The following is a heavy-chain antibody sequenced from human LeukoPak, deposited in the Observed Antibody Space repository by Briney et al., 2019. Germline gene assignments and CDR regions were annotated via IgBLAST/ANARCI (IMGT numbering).Heavy chain of an antibody. D-gene: IGHD5-18*01. CDR1: GGSISSYY. V-gene: IGHV4-59*01. J-gene: IGHJ4*02. Sequence: SETLSLTCTVSGGSISSYYWSWIRQPPGKGLEWIGYIYYSGSTNYNPSLKSRVTISVHTSKNQFSLKLRSVTAADTAVYYCARAQRGYSYGSFDYWGQGTLVTVSS. CDR2: IYYSGST. CDR3: ARAQRGYSYGSFDY.